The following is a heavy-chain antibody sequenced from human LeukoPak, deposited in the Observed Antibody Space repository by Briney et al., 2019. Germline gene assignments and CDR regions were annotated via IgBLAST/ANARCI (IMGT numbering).Heavy chain of an antibody. CDR2: IKQDGSEK. CDR3: ARDSRNYYDSSGYYAGAHFDY. J-gene: IGHJ4*02. V-gene: IGHV3-7*01. CDR1: GFTFSSYW. Sequence: GGSLRLSCAASGFTFSSYWMSWVRQAPGKGLEWVANIKQDGSEKYYVDSVKGRFTISRDNAKNSLYLQMNSLRAEDTAVYYCARDSRNYYDSSGYYAGAHFDYWGQGTLVTVSS. D-gene: IGHD3-22*01.